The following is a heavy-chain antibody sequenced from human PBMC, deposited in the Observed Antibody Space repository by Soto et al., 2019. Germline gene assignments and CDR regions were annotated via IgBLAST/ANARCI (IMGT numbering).Heavy chain of an antibody. J-gene: IGHJ3*02. V-gene: IGHV1-69*08. Sequence: QVQLVQSGAEVKKPGSSVNVSCKASGGTFSSYTISWVRQAPGQGLEWMGRIIPILGLANYAQKFQGRVTITADKYTSTAYMELSSVRSEDTAVYYCARELIAAAGTAFDIWGQGTMVTVSS. CDR1: GGTFSSYT. CDR2: IIPILGLA. D-gene: IGHD6-13*01. CDR3: ARELIAAAGTAFDI.